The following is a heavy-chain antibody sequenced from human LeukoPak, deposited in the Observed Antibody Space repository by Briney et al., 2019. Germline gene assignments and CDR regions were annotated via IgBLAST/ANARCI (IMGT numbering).Heavy chain of an antibody. J-gene: IGHJ2*01. CDR1: GFNFSYYA. CDR2: ISNSGGTA. CDR3: AKGDFYDSTGSYFDL. V-gene: IGHV3-23*01. D-gene: IGHD3-22*01. Sequence: GGSLRLSCAASGFNFSYYAMSWVRQAPRKGLEWVSGISNSGGTAYYADSVKGRCTISRYNSKNTLYLQMNSLGAEDTAVYYCAKGDFYDSTGSYFDLWGRGTLVTVSS.